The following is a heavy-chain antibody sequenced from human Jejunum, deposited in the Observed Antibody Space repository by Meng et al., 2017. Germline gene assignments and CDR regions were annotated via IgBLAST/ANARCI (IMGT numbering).Heavy chain of an antibody. Sequence: GESLKISCAASGFSFSDAWMNWVRQAPGKGLEWVGRINSKADGGVTDYAAPVKGRVTISRDDSKNMVYLQMNSLKTEDTAIYYCRSVTYSGTFFFDYWGQGTLVTVSS. CDR3: RSVTYSGTFFFDY. CDR2: INSKADGGVT. J-gene: IGHJ4*02. CDR1: GFSFSDAW. D-gene: IGHD3-3*01. V-gene: IGHV3-15*01.